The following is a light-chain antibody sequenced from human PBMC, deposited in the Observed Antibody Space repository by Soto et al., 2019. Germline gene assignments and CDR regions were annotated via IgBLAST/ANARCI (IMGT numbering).Light chain of an antibody. CDR1: SSDVGGYKY. V-gene: IGLV2-8*01. CDR2: EVH. Sequence: QSVLTQPPSASGSPGQSVTISCTGTSSDVGGYKYVSWYQQHPGKAPKLMIFEVHNRPSGVPDRFSGSKSGNTASLTVSGLQAEDEADYYCSSYGGTNNLLFGGGTKLTVL. CDR3: SSYGGTNNLL. J-gene: IGLJ2*01.